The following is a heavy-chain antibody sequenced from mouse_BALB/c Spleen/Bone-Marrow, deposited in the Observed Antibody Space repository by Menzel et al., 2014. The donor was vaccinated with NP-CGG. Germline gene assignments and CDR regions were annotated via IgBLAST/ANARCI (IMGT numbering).Heavy chain of an antibody. D-gene: IGHD2-10*02. CDR3: ARDVGYGNYFVY. V-gene: IGHV7-1*02. J-gene: IGHJ3*01. CDR1: GFTFSDFY. Sequence: EVKLMDSGGGLVQPGDSLRLSCATSGFTFSDFYMEWVRQPPGKRLEWIAASRNKAKHYTTEYSASVKGRFIVSRDTSQSILYLQMNALRAEDTAIYYCARDVGYGNYFVYWGQGTLVTVSA. CDR2: SRNKAKHYTT.